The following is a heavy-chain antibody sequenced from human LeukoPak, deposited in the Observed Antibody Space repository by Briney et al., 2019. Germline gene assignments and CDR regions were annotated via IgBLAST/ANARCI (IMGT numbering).Heavy chain of an antibody. J-gene: IGHJ3*02. CDR3: ARGIIVATTKDAFDI. CDR2: IYYSGST. CDR1: SGSISSGDYY. D-gene: IGHD5-12*01. Sequence: DPSETLSLTCSVSSGSISSGDYYWSWIRQPPGEGLEWIGYIYYSGSTYYNPSLKSRVTISVDTSKNQFSLKLSSVTAADTAVYYCARGIIVATTKDAFDIWGQGTMVTVSS. V-gene: IGHV4-30-4*01.